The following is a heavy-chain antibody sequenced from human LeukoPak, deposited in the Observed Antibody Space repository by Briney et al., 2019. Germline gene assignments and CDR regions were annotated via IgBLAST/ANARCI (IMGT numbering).Heavy chain of an antibody. J-gene: IGHJ2*01. CDR3: ARDRTIPEHWYFDL. Sequence: SETLSLTCTVSGGSMSSHYWTCIRQPPGKGLEWIGYISTGGSSNYNTSPSRRAVILIDTSKNQFSLRLNSVTAADTAVYYCARDRTIPEHWYFDLWGRGALVSVS. CDR2: ISTGGSS. D-gene: IGHD2-2*02. CDR1: GGSMSSHY. V-gene: IGHV4-4*09.